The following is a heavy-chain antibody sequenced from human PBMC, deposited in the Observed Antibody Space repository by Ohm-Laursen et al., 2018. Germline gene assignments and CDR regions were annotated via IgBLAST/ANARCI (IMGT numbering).Heavy chain of an antibody. Sequence: SLRLSCAASGFTFSDYYMSWIRQAPGKGLERVSYISSSGSPIYYADSVKGRFTISRDNAKNSLYLQMNSLSAEDTAVYYCAQTWAEVGPRGEYFQHWGQGTLVTVSS. CDR2: ISSSGSPI. J-gene: IGHJ1*01. CDR3: AQTWAEVGPRGEYFQH. V-gene: IGHV3-11*01. CDR1: GFTFSDYY. D-gene: IGHD3/OR15-3a*01.